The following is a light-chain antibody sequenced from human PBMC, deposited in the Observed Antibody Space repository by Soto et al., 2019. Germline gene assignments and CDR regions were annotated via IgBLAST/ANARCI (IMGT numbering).Light chain of an antibody. V-gene: IGKV3-15*01. CDR3: QQYNNWPWT. CDR1: QSISDT. Sequence: EIVMTQSPATLSVSPGGRATLSCRASQSISDTLAWYQQKPGQAPRLLIYSASRRATGFPDRFSGSGSGTDLTLTISSLQSEDFAVYYCQQYNNWPWTFGQGTKVEIK. CDR2: SAS. J-gene: IGKJ1*01.